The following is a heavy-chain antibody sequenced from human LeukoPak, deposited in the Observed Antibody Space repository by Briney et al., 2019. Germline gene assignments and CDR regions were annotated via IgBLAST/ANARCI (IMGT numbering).Heavy chain of an antibody. D-gene: IGHD4-17*01. J-gene: IGHJ4*02. CDR2: INPSGGST. Sequence: ASVKVSCKASGYTFTSYYMHWMRQAPGQGLEWMGIINPSGGSTSYAQKFQGRVTMTRDTSTSTVYMELSSLRSEDTAVYYCARVYGDYVPDYWGQGTLVTVSS. CDR3: ARVYGDYVPDY. V-gene: IGHV1-46*01. CDR1: GYTFTSYY.